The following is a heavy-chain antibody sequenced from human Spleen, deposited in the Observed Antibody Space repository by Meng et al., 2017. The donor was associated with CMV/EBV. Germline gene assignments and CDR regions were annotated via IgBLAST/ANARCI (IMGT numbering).Heavy chain of an antibody. Sequence: GSLRLSCTVSGGSISSYYWSWIRQPPGKGLEWIGNIYYGGGTYYNPSVKSRVTISIDSSKNQFSLKLSSVTAADTAVYYCARGKLTYYYYGMDVWGQGTTVTVSS. CDR3: ARGKLTYYYYGMDV. CDR2: IYYGGGT. D-gene: IGHD2-15*01. CDR1: GGSISSYY. J-gene: IGHJ6*02. V-gene: IGHV4-59*01.